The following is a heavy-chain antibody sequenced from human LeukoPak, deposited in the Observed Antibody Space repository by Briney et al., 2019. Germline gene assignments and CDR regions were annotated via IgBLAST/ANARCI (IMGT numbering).Heavy chain of an antibody. CDR2: IYYSGST. D-gene: IGHD4-23*01. V-gene: IGHV4-39*01. CDR1: GGSISSSSYY. J-gene: IGHJ4*02. Sequence: SETLSLTCTVSGGSISSSSYYWGWIRQPPGKGLEWIGSIYYSGSTYYNPSLKSRVTISVDTSKNQFSLKLTSVTAADTAVYFCAAMTSVIKGRRFDSWGQGTLVTVS. CDR3: AAMTSVIKGRRFDS.